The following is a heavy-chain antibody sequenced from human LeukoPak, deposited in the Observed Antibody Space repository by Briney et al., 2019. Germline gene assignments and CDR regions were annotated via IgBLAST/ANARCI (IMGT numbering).Heavy chain of an antibody. J-gene: IGHJ4*02. Sequence: PGGSLRLPCAASGFTFSSYAMHWVRQAPGKGLEYVSAISINGGSTYYANSVKGRFTISRDNSKNTLYLQMGSLRAEDMAVYYCARSSARYYDSSGYYSSWGQGTLVIVSS. CDR2: ISINGGST. CDR3: ARSSARYYDSSGYYSS. D-gene: IGHD3-22*01. V-gene: IGHV3-64*01. CDR1: GFTFSSYA.